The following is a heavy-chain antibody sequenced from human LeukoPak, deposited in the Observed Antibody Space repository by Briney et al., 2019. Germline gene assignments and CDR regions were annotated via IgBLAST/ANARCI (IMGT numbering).Heavy chain of an antibody. CDR3: AVMAVITVDAFDL. CDR1: GFTFSNYN. V-gene: IGHV3-48*02. D-gene: IGHD5-24*01. CDR2: INTASTTI. J-gene: IGHJ3*01. Sequence: GGSLRLSCSASGFTFSNYNIKWVRQAPGKGPEWISYINTASTTIHYADSVKGRFTISRDNAKNSLYLEMNSLRDEDTAVYYCAVMAVITVDAFDLWGPGTMVTVSS.